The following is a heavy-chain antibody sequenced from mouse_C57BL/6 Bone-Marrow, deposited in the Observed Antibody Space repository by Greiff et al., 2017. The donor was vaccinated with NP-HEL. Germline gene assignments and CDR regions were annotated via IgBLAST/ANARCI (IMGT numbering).Heavy chain of an antibody. Sequence: VQLQQSGAELVRPGASVKLSCTASGFNIKDDYMHWVKQRPEQGLEWIGWIDPENGDTEYASKFQGKATITADTSSNTAYLQLSSLTSEDTAVYYCTTGDYDGFAYWGQGTRVTVSA. V-gene: IGHV14-4*01. CDR2: IDPENGDT. J-gene: IGHJ3*01. CDR1: GFNIKDDY. D-gene: IGHD2-4*01. CDR3: TTGDYDGFAY.